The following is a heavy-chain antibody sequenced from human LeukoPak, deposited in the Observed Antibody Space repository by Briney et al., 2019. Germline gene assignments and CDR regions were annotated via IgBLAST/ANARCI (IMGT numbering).Heavy chain of an antibody. CDR1: GFTFSSYA. CDR2: ISGSGGST. D-gene: IGHD3-3*01. J-gene: IGHJ5*02. CDR3: AKGQGLVLRFLEWSPRGWFDP. Sequence: GGSLRLSCAASGFTFSSYAMSWVRQAPGKGQEWVSVISGSGGSTYYADSVKGRFTISRDNSKNTLYLQMNSLKAEDTAVYYCAKGQGLVLRFLEWSPRGWFDPWGQGTLVTVSS. V-gene: IGHV3-23*01.